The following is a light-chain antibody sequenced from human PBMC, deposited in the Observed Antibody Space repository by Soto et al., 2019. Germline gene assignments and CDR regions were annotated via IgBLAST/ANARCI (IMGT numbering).Light chain of an antibody. CDR3: SAYTTSSPPVV. Sequence: QSALTQPASVSGSPGQSITISCTGTSSDVGGYNYFSWYQQHPGKPPKLMIYDVSNRPSGVSNRFSGSKSGNTAALNISGLQTEDEADYYCSAYTTSSPPVVFGGGTKLTVL. V-gene: IGLV2-14*01. CDR1: SSDVGGYNY. CDR2: DVS. J-gene: IGLJ2*01.